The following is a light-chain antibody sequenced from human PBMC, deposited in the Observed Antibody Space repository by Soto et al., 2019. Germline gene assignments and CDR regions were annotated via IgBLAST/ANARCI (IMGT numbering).Light chain of an antibody. CDR2: RDD. CDR3: AAWDDSLRAPV. J-gene: IGLJ2*01. Sequence: QSVLTQPPSASATPGQRITISCFGSSSNIGSNYGYWYQQLPGTAPKLLISRDDERPSGVPVRFSGSKSGTSASLAISGVRYEDEADYFCAAWDDSLRAPVFGGGTKLTVL. CDR1: SSNIGSNY. V-gene: IGLV1-47*01.